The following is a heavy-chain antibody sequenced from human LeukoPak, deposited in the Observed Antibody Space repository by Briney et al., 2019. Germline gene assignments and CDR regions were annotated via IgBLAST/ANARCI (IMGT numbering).Heavy chain of an antibody. D-gene: IGHD6-13*01. J-gene: IGHJ4*02. CDR3: ARHDLHSSSWYYFDY. Sequence: SETLSLTCTVSGGSISSSSYYWGWIRQPPGKGLEWVGSIYYSGSTYYNPSLKSRVTISVDTSKNQFSLKLSSVTAADTAVYYCARHDLHSSSWYYFDYWGQGTLVTVSS. CDR2: IYYSGST. V-gene: IGHV4-39*01. CDR1: GGSISSSSYY.